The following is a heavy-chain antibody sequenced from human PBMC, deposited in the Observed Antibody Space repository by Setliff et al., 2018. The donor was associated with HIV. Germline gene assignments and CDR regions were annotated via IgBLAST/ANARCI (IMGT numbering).Heavy chain of an antibody. CDR2: INDSGDT. D-gene: IGHD1-26*01. V-gene: IGHV4-34*01. J-gene: IGHJ1*01. CDR1: GGPLSGYC. Sequence: PSETLSLTCGLYGGPLSGYCWTWIRQSPEKGLEWIGEINDSGDTKYNPSLMRRLSMSVEKSKNEFSLKVTSLTAADTAVYFCTRGPAWRYPGSTVYGLWGQGTQVTVSS. CDR3: TRGPAWRYPGSTVYGL.